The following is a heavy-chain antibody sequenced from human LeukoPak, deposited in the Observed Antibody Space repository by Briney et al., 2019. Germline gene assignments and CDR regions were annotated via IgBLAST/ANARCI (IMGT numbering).Heavy chain of an antibody. J-gene: IGHJ4*02. CDR2: ISYDGSNK. Sequence: GGSLRLSCAASGFTFSSYGMHWVRQAPGKGLEWVAVISYDGSNKYYADSVKGRFTISRDNSKNTLYLQMNSLRAEDTAVYYCAKTEGILTGYLHYWGQGTLVTVSS. CDR1: GFTFSSYG. V-gene: IGHV3-30*18. CDR3: AKTEGILTGYLHY. D-gene: IGHD3-9*01.